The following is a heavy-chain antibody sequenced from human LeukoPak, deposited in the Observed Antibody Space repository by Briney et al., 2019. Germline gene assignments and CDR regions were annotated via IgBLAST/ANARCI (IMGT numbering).Heavy chain of an antibody. CDR3: AKDKMGATRYFDY. CDR2: ISWNSGSI. D-gene: IGHD1-26*01. CDR1: GFTFDDYA. Sequence: GGSLRLSCAASGFTFDDYAMHWVRQAPGKGLEWVSGISWNSGSIGYADSVKGRFTISRDNARNSLHLQMNSLRVEDTALYYCAKDKMGATRYFDYWGQGTLVTVSS. J-gene: IGHJ4*02. V-gene: IGHV3-9*01.